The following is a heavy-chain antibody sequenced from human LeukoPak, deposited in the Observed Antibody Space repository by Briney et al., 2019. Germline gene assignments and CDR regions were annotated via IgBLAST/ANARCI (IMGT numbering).Heavy chain of an antibody. CDR3: ARKGYLQWFGELLVQNYYYYYMDV. CDR2: IYYSGST. J-gene: IGHJ6*03. V-gene: IGHV4-39*07. D-gene: IGHD3-10*01. CDR1: GGSITSTTYY. Sequence: SETLSLTCTVSGGSITSTTYYWGWIRQPPGKGLEWIGSIYYSGSTYYNPSLKSRVTISVDTSKNQFSLKLSSVTAADTAVYYCARKGYLQWFGELLVQNYYYYYMDVWGKGTTVTVSS.